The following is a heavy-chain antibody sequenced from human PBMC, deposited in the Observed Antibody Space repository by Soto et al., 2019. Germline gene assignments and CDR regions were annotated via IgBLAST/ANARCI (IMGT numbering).Heavy chain of an antibody. Sequence: WGSLRLSCAASGFTFSGYTMNWVRQAPGKGLEWVAVICNSGDGTHYADSVKGRFTISMDNSKNTLYLQMESLRAEDTAVYYCAKDVWDXWGQGVLVTVSX. CDR3: AKDVWDX. CDR2: ICNSGDGT. J-gene: IGHJ4*02. D-gene: IGHD2-21*01. V-gene: IGHV3-23*01. CDR1: GFTFSGYT.